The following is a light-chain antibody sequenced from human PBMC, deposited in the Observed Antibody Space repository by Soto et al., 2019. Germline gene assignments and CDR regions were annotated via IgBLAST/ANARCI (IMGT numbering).Light chain of an antibody. J-gene: IGLJ1*01. CDR2: EVS. Sequence: QSALTQPASVSGSPGQSITVSCTGTTGDIGAYNYVSWYQQHPGKAPKLIIYEVSNRPSGVSSRFSGSKSGNTASLTISGLQAEDEADYFCSSFTSTSAVYVFGTGTNVTVL. V-gene: IGLV2-14*01. CDR1: TGDIGAYNY. CDR3: SSFTSTSAVYV.